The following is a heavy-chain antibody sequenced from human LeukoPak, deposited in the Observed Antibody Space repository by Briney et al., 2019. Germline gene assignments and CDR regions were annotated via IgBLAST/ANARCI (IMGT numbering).Heavy chain of an antibody. CDR3: ARWGNWRAFEY. J-gene: IGHJ4*02. CDR1: GFTFSSYG. Sequence: GGSLRLSCAASGFTFSSYGMHWVRQAPGKGLEWGAVIWYDGSNKYYADSVKGRFTISRDNSKNTLYLHMNSLRAEDTAVYCCARWGNWRAFEYWGQGTLVTVSS. V-gene: IGHV3-33*01. CDR2: IWYDGSNK. D-gene: IGHD3-16*01.